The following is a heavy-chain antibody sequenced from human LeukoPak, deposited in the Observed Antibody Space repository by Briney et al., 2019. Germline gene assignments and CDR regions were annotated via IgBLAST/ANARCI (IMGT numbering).Heavy chain of an antibody. CDR2: ISYDGSNK. CDR3: AKDLSPLRLGELSSAYYYDSSGYP. J-gene: IGHJ1*01. D-gene: IGHD3-22*01. Sequence: PGRSLRLSCAASGFTFSSYGMHWVRQAPGKGLEWVAVISYDGSNKYYADSVKGRFTISRDNSKNTLYLQMNSLRAEDTAVYYCAKDLSPLRLGELSSAYYYDSSGYPGGQGTLVTVSS. V-gene: IGHV3-30*18. CDR1: GFTFSSYG.